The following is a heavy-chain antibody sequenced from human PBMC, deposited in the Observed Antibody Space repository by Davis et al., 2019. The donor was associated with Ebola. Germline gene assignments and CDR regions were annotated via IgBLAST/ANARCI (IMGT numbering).Heavy chain of an antibody. Sequence: GESPKIPCHGSGYSFTRYWIGWVRQMPGTGLEWVGIIYPGDSDTRYSPPFQGQVTISADKSISTAYLQWSSLKASDTAMYYCARIYDSSGYYFGYWGQGTLVTVSS. CDR3: ARIYDSSGYYFGY. J-gene: IGHJ4*02. CDR2: IYPGDSDT. D-gene: IGHD3-22*01. V-gene: IGHV5-51*01. CDR1: GYSFTRYW.